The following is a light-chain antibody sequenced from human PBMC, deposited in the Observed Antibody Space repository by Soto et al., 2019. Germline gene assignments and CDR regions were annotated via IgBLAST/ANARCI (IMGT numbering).Light chain of an antibody. CDR1: QSVISY. V-gene: IGKV3-11*01. CDR2: DAS. CDR3: QQHSNWPIT. Sequence: EVVLTQSPATLSFSPGERATLSCRASQSVISYLAWYQHKPGQAPRLLIYDASNRATGIPARFIGSGSGTDFTLTISSLEPEDFAVFYCQQHSNWPITFGQGTRLEIK. J-gene: IGKJ5*01.